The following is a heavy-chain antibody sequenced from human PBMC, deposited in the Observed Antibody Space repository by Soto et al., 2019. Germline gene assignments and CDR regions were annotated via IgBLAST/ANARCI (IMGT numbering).Heavy chain of an antibody. CDR2: MNPNSGNT. J-gene: IGHJ4*02. CDR1: GYTFTSYD. D-gene: IGHD1-26*01. V-gene: IGHV1-8*01. Sequence: ASVKVSCKASGYTFTSYDINWVRQATGQGLEWMGWMNPNSGNTGYAQKFQGRVTMTRNTSISTAYMELSSLRSEDTAVYYCARVHSGTSGQDFDYWGQGTLVTVSS. CDR3: ARVHSGTSGQDFDY.